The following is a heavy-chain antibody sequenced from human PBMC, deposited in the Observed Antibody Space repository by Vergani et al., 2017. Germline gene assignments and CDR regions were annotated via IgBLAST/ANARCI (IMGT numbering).Heavy chain of an antibody. CDR3: ARPHGDILPPVPRGLDY. D-gene: IGHD1-1*01. J-gene: IGHJ4*02. CDR2: INPSGGST. V-gene: IGHV1-46*03. CDR1: GYTFTNYY. Sequence: QVLLVQSGAEVKKPGASVRVSCKTSGYTFTNYYIHWVRQAPGQGLEWMGIINPSGGSTTYAQQFQGRLTMTRDTSTSTVYMDLSNLRSEDTAVYYCARPHGDILPPVPRGLDYWGQGTLVTRSS.